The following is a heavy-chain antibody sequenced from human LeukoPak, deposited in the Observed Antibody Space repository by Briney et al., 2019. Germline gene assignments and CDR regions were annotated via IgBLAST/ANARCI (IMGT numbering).Heavy chain of an antibody. V-gene: IGHV4-30-2*01. Sequence: SETLSLTCAVSGGSISSGGYSWSWIRQPPGKGLEWIGYIYHSGSTYYNPSLKSRVTISVDRSKNQFSLKLSSVTAADTAVYYCARGLRRGYCSSTSCQNWFDPWGQGTLVTVSS. J-gene: IGHJ5*02. CDR3: ARGLRRGYCSSTSCQNWFDP. CDR1: GGSISSGGYS. D-gene: IGHD2-2*01. CDR2: IYHSGST.